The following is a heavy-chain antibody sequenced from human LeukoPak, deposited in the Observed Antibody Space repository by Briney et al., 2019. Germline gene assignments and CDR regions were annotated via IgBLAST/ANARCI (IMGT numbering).Heavy chain of an antibody. V-gene: IGHV4-34*09. CDR2: INHSGST. D-gene: IGHD3-3*02. CDR3: AREPPSVSNEGPQPHFDL. CDR1: GGSFSDYY. J-gene: IGHJ2*01. Sequence: TPSETLSLTCAVYGGSFSDYYWSWIRQPPGRGLEWIGEINHSGSTNYNPSLKSRVTISVDTSKNQFSLKLSSVTAADTAVYYCAREPPSVSNEGPQPHFDLWGRGTLVTVSS.